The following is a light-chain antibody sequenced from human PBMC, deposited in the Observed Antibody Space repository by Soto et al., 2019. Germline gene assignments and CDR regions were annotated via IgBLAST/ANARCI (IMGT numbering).Light chain of an antibody. Sequence: EIVMTQSPATLSVSPGERATLSCRASQSVSSNVAWYQQKTGQAPRLLIYGASTRAPGIPARFSGSGSETEFTLIISSLQSEDFAVYYCQQYNSWPMYTFGQGTNLEIK. CDR3: QQYNSWPMYT. CDR1: QSVSSN. V-gene: IGKV3-15*01. J-gene: IGKJ2*01. CDR2: GAS.